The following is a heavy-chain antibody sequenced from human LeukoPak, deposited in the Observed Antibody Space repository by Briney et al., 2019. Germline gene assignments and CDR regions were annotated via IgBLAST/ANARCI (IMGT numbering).Heavy chain of an antibody. CDR2: ISAYNGNT. Sequence: GASVKVSCKASGYTFTSYGISWVRQAPGQGLEWMGWISAYNGNTNYAQKLQGGVNMTTDTSTSTAYMELRSLRSDDTAVYYCARSRARITMIVVVKGGWYFDYWGQGTLVTVSS. V-gene: IGHV1-18*04. J-gene: IGHJ4*02. CDR3: ARSRARITMIVVVKGGWYFDY. CDR1: GYTFTSYG. D-gene: IGHD3-22*01.